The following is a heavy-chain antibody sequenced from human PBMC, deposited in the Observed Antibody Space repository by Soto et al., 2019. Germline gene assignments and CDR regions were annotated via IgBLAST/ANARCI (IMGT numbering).Heavy chain of an antibody. CDR1: GYTFASYA. Sequence: GASVKVSCKASGYTFASYAISWMRQAPGQGLEWMGWISAYNGNTNYAQKLQGRVTMTTDASTSTAYMELRSLRSEDTAVYYCANSGIFYLNYYYGMDVWGQETTVTVSS. CDR2: ISAYNGNT. D-gene: IGHD2-8*01. J-gene: IGHJ6*02. CDR3: ANSGIFYLNYYYGMDV. V-gene: IGHV1-18*01.